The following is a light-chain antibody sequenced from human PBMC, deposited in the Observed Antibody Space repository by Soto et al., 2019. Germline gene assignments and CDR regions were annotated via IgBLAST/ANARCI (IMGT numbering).Light chain of an antibody. V-gene: IGLV2-14*01. CDR3: SSYTSSTFYV. Sequence: QSVLTQPASVSGSPGQSITISCTGTSSDVGGYNYVSWYQQHPGKAPKLMIYEVSNRPSGVSNRSSGSKSGNTASLTISGLHAEDEADYYCSSYTSSTFYVFGTVTKLTVL. CDR2: EVS. J-gene: IGLJ1*01. CDR1: SSDVGGYNY.